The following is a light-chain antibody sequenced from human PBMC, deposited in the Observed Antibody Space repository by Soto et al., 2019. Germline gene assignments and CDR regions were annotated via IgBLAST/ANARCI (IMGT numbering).Light chain of an antibody. CDR1: SRDIGTSNL. V-gene: IGLV2-23*02. Sequence: QSALTQPASVSGSPGQSITISCTGTSRDIGTSNLVSWYQQYPGKAPKLMIYEVTKRPSGISYRFSGSKSGNTASLTISGLQPEDEADYYCYSFTGTSTSLFVFGTGT. J-gene: IGLJ1*01. CDR3: YSFTGTSTSLFV. CDR2: EVT.